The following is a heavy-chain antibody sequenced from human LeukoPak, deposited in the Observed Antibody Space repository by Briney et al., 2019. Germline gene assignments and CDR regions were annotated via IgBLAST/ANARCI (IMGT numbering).Heavy chain of an antibody. J-gene: IGHJ4*02. Sequence: PGGSLRLSCAASGFTFGSFGMHWVRQAPGKGLEWVTLISHDGSNKYYADSVKGRFTISRDNSKNTLYLQMNSLRAEDTAVYYCARGERGASYYWGQGILVTVSS. CDR1: GFTFGSFG. CDR2: ISHDGSNK. CDR3: ARGERGASYY. V-gene: IGHV3-30-3*01.